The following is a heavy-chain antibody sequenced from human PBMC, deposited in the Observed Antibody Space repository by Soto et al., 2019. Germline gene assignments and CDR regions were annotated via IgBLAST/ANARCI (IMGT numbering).Heavy chain of an antibody. CDR3: ARGRYGDY. CDR2: ISAHNGNT. J-gene: IGHJ4*02. D-gene: IGHD1-1*01. CDR1: GYTFTSYG. V-gene: IGHV1-18*01. Sequence: QVHLVQSGAEVKKPGASVKVSCKASGYTFTSYGITWVRQAPGHGLEWMGWISAHNGNTDYAQKSQGRGNVTRNTSTTTAYMKLRSLRSDDTAVYYCARGRYGDYWGQGALVTVSS.